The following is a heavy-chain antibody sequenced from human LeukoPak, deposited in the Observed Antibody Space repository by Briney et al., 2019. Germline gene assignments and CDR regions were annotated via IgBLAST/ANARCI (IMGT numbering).Heavy chain of an antibody. V-gene: IGHV3-30-3*01. CDR2: ISYDGSNK. D-gene: IGHD3-22*01. J-gene: IGHJ4*02. CDR1: GFTFSSYA. Sequence: TGGSLRLSCAASGFTFSSYAMHWVRQAPGKGLEWVAVISYDGSNKYYADSVKGRFTISRDNSKSTLYLQMNSLRAEDTAVYYCARDQYYYDSSGYLDYRGQGTLVTVSS. CDR3: ARDQYYYDSSGYLDY.